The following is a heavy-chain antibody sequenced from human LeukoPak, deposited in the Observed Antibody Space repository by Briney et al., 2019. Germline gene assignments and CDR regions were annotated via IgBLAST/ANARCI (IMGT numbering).Heavy chain of an antibody. D-gene: IGHD6-19*01. CDR1: GFTFSSYG. V-gene: IGHV3-33*01. CDR3: ARASGFQW. CDR2: IWYDGSNK. Sequence: GGSLRLSCAASGFTFSSYGMHWVRQAPGKGLEWVAVIWYDGSNKYYADSVKGRFTISRDNSKNALYLQMNSLRAEDTAVYCCARASGFQWWGQGTLVTVSS. J-gene: IGHJ4*02.